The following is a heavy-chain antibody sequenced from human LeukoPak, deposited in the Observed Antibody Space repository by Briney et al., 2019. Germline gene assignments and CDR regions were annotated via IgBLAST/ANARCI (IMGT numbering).Heavy chain of an antibody. Sequence: ASVKVSCKASGYTFTSYDINWVRQATGQGLEWMGWMNPNSGNTGYAQKFQGRVTITWDTSASTVHMELCSLRSEDTAVYYCARNLVGKTDFDYWGQGTLVTVSS. D-gene: IGHD6-19*01. CDR2: MNPNSGNT. CDR1: GYTFTSYD. V-gene: IGHV1-8*01. J-gene: IGHJ4*02. CDR3: ARNLVGKTDFDY.